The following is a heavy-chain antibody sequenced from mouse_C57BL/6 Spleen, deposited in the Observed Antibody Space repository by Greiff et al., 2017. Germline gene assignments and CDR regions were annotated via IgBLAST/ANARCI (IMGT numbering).Heavy chain of an antibody. CDR2: ISYDGRN. CDR3: AKNYGRAKDY. D-gene: IGHD1-1*01. V-gene: IGHV3-6*01. Sequence: EVKLVESGPGLVKPSQSLSLTCSVTGYSITSGYYWNWIRQFPGNKLEWMGYISYDGRNNYNPSLKNRISITRDTSKNQFFLKLYFVTTEDTATYYCAKNYGRAKDYWGQGTPVTVSS. J-gene: IGHJ4*01. CDR1: GYSITSGYY.